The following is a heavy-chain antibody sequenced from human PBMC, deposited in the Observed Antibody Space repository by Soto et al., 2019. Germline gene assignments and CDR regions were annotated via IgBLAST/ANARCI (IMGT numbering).Heavy chain of an antibody. CDR3: ASYYGSGSYTDY. V-gene: IGHV4-34*01. D-gene: IGHD3-10*01. CDR2: INHSGST. CDR1: GGSFSGYY. Sequence: QVQLQQWGAGLLKPSETLSLTCAVYGGSFSGYYWSWIRQPPGKGLEWIGEINHSGSTNYNPSLKSRVTISVDTSKSQFSLKLSSVTAADTAVYYCASYYGSGSYTDYWGQGTLVTVSS. J-gene: IGHJ4*02.